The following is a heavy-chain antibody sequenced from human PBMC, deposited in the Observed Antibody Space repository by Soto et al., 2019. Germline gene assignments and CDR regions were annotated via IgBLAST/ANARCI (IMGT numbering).Heavy chain of an antibody. V-gene: IGHV3-21*01. CDR1: GFTFSTYS. CDR2: ISSSSDYI. CDR3: ARDPSGMDV. J-gene: IGHJ6*02. Sequence: EVQVVESGGGLVKPGGSLRLSCAASGFTFSTYSMNWVRQAPGKGLEWVSFISSSSDYIYYADSVKGRFTISRDNAKNSLYLQMNSLRAEDTAVYYWARDPSGMDVWGQGTTVTVAS.